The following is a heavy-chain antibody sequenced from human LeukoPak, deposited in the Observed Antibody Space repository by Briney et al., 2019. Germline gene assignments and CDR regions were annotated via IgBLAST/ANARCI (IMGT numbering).Heavy chain of an antibody. D-gene: IGHD5-18*01. CDR2: IIPIFGTA. V-gene: IGHV1-69*13. Sequence: SVKVSCKASGGTFSSYAISWVRQAPGQGLEWMGGIIPIFGTANYAQKFQGRVTITADESTSTAYMELSSLRSEDTAVYYCAQGSYGSPDWFDPWGQGTLVTVSS. CDR3: AQGSYGSPDWFDP. CDR1: GGTFSSYA. J-gene: IGHJ5*02.